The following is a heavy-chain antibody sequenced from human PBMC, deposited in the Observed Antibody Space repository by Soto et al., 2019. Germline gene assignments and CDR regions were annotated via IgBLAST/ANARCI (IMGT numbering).Heavy chain of an antibody. D-gene: IGHD4-4*01. Sequence: AASVKVSCKASGYTFTGYYMHWVRQAPGQGLEWMGWINPNSGGTNYAQKFQGRVTMTRDTSISTAYMELSRLRSDDTAVYYCARDYSNYAGTFDYWGQGTLVTVSS. CDR2: INPNSGGT. V-gene: IGHV1-2*02. J-gene: IGHJ4*02. CDR3: ARDYSNYAGTFDY. CDR1: GYTFTGYY.